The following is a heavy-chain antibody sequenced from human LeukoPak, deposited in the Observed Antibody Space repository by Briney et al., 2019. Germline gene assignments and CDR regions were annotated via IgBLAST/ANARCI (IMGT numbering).Heavy chain of an antibody. CDR1: GYIFTNYW. V-gene: IGHV5-51*01. D-gene: IGHD2-8*02. CDR3: ARHPYSSSCTVDYCHRWFDP. Sequence: NLGESLKISCKASGYIFTNYWIGWVRQMPGKGLEWLGVIYPGDSHTRYSPSFEGQVTISADKSISTVYVQWSSLKASDTAMYYCARHPYSSSCTVDYCHRWFDPWGQGTLVTVAS. CDR2: IYPGDSHT. J-gene: IGHJ5*02.